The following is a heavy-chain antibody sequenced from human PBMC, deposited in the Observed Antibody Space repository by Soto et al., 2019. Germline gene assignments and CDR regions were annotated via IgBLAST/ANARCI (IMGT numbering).Heavy chain of an antibody. CDR2: INSDGSST. J-gene: IGHJ4*02. Sequence: EVQLVESGGGLVQPGGSLRLSCAASGFTFSSYWMHWVRQAPGKGLVWVSRINSDGSSTSYADSVKGRFTISRDNAKNTLYLQMNSLGPEDRAVYYCARPRPYCGGDRPDSWGQGTLVTVSS. D-gene: IGHD2-21*02. CDR1: GFTFSSYW. V-gene: IGHV3-74*01. CDR3: ARPRPYCGGDRPDS.